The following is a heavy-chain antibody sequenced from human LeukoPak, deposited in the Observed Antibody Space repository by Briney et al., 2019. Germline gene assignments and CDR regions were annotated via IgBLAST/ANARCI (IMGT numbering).Heavy chain of an antibody. CDR3: ARHGTGQKAFNI. D-gene: IGHD1-14*01. CDR1: SGSTSGYY. CDR2: IHYSGGT. Sequence: SGTLSLTCTVSSGSTSGYYWSWIRQPPGKGLEWIGQIHYSGGTIYNPSLKSRVTISVDTSKNQFSLKLSSGSAADTAAYYCARHGTGQKAFNIWGQGTMVTVSS. V-gene: IGHV4-59*08. J-gene: IGHJ3*02.